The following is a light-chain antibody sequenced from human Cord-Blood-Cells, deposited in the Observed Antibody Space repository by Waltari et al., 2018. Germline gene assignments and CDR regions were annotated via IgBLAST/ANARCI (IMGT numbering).Light chain of an antibody. V-gene: IGKV3-20*01. Sequence: EIVLTQSPGTLSLSPGARATLSCRANQSVSSSYLVWYQQKPGQAPRLLIYGASSRATGIPDRFSGSGSGTDFTLTISRLEPEDFAVYYCQQYGSSPRTFGQGTKVEIK. J-gene: IGKJ1*01. CDR2: GAS. CDR1: QSVSSSY. CDR3: QQYGSSPRT.